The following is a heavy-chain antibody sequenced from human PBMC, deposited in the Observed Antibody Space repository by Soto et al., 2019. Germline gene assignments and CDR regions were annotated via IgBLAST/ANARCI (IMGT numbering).Heavy chain of an antibody. D-gene: IGHD5-18*01. J-gene: IGHJ4*02. V-gene: IGHV3-7*01. Sequence: PGGSLRLSCAASGFTFSSYWMSWVRQAPGKGLEWVANIKQDGSEKYYVDSVKGQFTISRDNAKNSLYLQMNSLRAEDTAVYYCARDTALVPDYFDYWGQGTLVTVSS. CDR3: ARDTALVPDYFDY. CDR1: GFTFSSYW. CDR2: IKQDGSEK.